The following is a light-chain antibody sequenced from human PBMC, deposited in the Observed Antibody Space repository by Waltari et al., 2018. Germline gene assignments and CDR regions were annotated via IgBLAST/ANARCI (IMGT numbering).Light chain of an antibody. J-gene: IGKJ1*01. CDR2: DAS. CDR3: QKYGTRPAT. CDR1: QSVSRT. V-gene: IGKV3-20*01. Sequence: VLTQSPGTLSLSPGERATLCCSASQSVSRTLAWYQQKPGQAPRLLNYDASIRAAGIPDRFSGSGSGTDFSLTISRLEPEDFAVYYCQKYGTRPATFGQGTKVEIK.